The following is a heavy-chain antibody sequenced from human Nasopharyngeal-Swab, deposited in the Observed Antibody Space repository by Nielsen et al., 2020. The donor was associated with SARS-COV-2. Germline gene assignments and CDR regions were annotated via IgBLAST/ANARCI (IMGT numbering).Heavy chain of an antibody. D-gene: IGHD3-10*01. Sequence: GESLKISCAASGFTFSSYGMQWVRQAPGKGLEWVAVISYDGSNKYYADSVKGRFTISRDNSKNSLYLQMNSLRAEDTAVYYCAREGVTMVRGEGDAFDIWGQGTMVTVSS. V-gene: IGHV3-30*03. J-gene: IGHJ3*02. CDR2: ISYDGSNK. CDR3: AREGVTMVRGEGDAFDI. CDR1: GFTFSSYG.